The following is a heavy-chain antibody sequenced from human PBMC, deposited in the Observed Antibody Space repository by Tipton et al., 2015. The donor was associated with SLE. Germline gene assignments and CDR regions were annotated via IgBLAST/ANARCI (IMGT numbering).Heavy chain of an antibody. V-gene: IGHV4-34*01. J-gene: IGHJ6*02. D-gene: IGHD2-2*01. CDR2: IDHFGNT. Sequence: LRLSCAVYGGSFSGYSWSWIRQPPGKGLEWIGEIDHFGNTNYNPSLKSRVTVSVDTSKNQFSLKLSSVTAADTAVYYCARGCSSSTCEPFYFFGMDVWGQGTTVTVSS. CDR1: GGSFSGYS. CDR3: ARGCSSSTCEPFYFFGMDV.